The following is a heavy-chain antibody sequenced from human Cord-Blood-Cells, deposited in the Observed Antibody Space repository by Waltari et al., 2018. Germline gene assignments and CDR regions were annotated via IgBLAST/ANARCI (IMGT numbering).Heavy chain of an antibody. CDR1: GGSFSGYY. D-gene: IGHD3-10*01. Sequence: QVQLQQWGAGLLKPSETLSLTCAVYGGSFSGYYWSWIRQPPGKGLEWIGEINHSGSTNSNPALKSRVTISVDTSKNQFSLKLGSVTAADTAVYYCARRGGITMVRGVIIPYFDYWGQGTLVTVSS. CDR2: INHSGST. V-gene: IGHV4-34*01. CDR3: ARRGGITMVRGVIIPYFDY. J-gene: IGHJ4*02.